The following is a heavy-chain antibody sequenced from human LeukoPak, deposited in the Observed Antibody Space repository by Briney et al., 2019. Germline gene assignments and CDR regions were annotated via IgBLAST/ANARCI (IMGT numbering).Heavy chain of an antibody. Sequence: SETLSLTCTVSGYSISSGYYWGWIRQPPGKGLEWIGSLYHSGNSYYNPSLKSRATISVDTSKNHFSLKLRSVTAADTAVYYCARAETYCSDWYDPFFDYWGQGTLVNVSS. CDR3: ARAETYCSDWYDPFFDY. D-gene: IGHD6-19*01. CDR2: LYHSGNS. J-gene: IGHJ4*02. V-gene: IGHV4-38-2*02. CDR1: GYSISSGYY.